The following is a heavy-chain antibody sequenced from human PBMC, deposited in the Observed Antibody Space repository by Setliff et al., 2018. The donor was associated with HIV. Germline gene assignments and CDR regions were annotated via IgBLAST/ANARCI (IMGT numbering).Heavy chain of an antibody. Sequence: SETLSLTCAVYGGSLRNYYWSWIRQPPGKGLEWIAEINPSGTTNYNPSLKRRVSISVDTSKKQFSLKLTSLTASDTAVYFCARLVVHTSPSDPSGLYFDFWGQGTLVTVSS. CDR2: INPSGTT. J-gene: IGHJ4*02. D-gene: IGHD2-2*01. CDR3: ARLVVHTSPSDPSGLYFDF. CDR1: GGSLRNYY. V-gene: IGHV4-34*01.